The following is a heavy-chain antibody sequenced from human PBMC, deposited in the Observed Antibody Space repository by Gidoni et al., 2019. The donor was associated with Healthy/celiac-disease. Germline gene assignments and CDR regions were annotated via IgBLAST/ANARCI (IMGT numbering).Heavy chain of an antibody. CDR3: AREYITMVRGVNYGMDV. CDR1: GFTFSRYA. D-gene: IGHD3-10*01. V-gene: IGHV3-30*04. CDR2: ISYDGSNK. J-gene: IGHJ6*02. Sequence: QVQLVESGGGVVQPGRSLRLSCAASGFTFSRYAMHWVRQAPGKGLEWLAVISYDGSNKYYADSVKGRFTISRDNSKNTLYLQMNSLRAEDTAVYYCAREYITMVRGVNYGMDVWGQGTTVTVSS.